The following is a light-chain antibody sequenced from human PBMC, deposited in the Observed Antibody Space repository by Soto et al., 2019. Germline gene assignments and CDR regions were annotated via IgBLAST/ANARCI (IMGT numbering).Light chain of an antibody. J-gene: IGLJ1*01. CDR2: ASS. Sequence: QSVLTQPASVSGSPGQSITISCTGTSSDVGSYNYVSWYQQHPGKAPRLMIYASSNRPSGVSHRFSGSRSGNTASLTISGLQAEDEADYFCSSYTSGSTIYVFGSGTKVT. CDR3: SSYTSGSTIYV. CDR1: SSDVGSYNY. V-gene: IGLV2-14*01.